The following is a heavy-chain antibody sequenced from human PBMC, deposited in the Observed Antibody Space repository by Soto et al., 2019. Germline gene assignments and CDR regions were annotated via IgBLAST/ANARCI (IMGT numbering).Heavy chain of an antibody. D-gene: IGHD3-3*02. Sequence: QVQLVQSGAEVKKPGASVKVSCKASGYTFTSFHISWVRQAPGQGLEWMGWISAYNGNTNYAQNLQGRGTMTTDTSPSTAYRELRSLRSDDTAMYYCAGESPPIASWGQGTLFTVSP. CDR3: AGESPPIAS. CDR1: GYTFTSFH. CDR2: ISAYNGNT. J-gene: IGHJ1*01. V-gene: IGHV1-18*01.